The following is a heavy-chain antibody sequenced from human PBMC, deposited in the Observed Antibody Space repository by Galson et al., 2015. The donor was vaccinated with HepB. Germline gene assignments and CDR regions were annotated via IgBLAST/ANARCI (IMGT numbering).Heavy chain of an antibody. V-gene: IGHV1-2*04. CDR3: ARSNYGSGYWYFDL. CDR1: GYTLTELS. CDR2: INPNSGGT. J-gene: IGHJ2*01. D-gene: IGHD3-10*01. Sequence: SVKVSCKVSGYTLTELSMHWVRQAPGKGLEWMGWINPNSGGTNYAQKFQGWVTMTRDTSISTAYMELSRLRSDDTAVYYCARSNYGSGYWYFDLWGRGTLVTVSS.